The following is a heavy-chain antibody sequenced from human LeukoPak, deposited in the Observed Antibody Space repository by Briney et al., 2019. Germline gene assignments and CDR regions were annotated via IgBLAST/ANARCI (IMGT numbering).Heavy chain of an antibody. Sequence: GASVKVSCKASGYTFTSYGISWVRQAPGQGLEWMGLISAYNGNTNYAQKLQGRVTMTTDTSTSTAYMELRSLRSDDTAVYYCARDPFPTVGATPPDAFDIWGQGTMVTVSS. D-gene: IGHD1-26*01. V-gene: IGHV1-18*01. CDR2: ISAYNGNT. CDR1: GYTFTSYG. CDR3: ARDPFPTVGATPPDAFDI. J-gene: IGHJ3*02.